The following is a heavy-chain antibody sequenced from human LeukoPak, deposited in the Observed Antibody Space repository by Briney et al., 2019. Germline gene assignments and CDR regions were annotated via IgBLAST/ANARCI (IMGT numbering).Heavy chain of an antibody. V-gene: IGHV1-46*01. D-gene: IGHD3-9*01. CDR1: GYTFSSYY. Sequence: GASVKVSCKASGYTFSSYYIQWVRQAPGQGLEWMGMINPNGGITTYAQKFQGTITMTRDTSTSTVYMELNSLSSEDTAMYYCARVGRVGRYFDWLMIWGQGTQVTVSS. CDR3: ARVGRVGRYFDWLMI. J-gene: IGHJ4*02. CDR2: INPNGGIT.